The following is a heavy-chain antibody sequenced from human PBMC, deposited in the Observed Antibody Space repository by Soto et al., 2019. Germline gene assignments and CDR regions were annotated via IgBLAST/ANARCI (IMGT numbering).Heavy chain of an antibody. CDR3: ATYSSPFDY. J-gene: IGHJ4*02. Sequence: PGGSLRLSCAASEFSFSSYALNWVRQAPGKGLEWVSAISATGTTTHYADSVKGRFTISRDNSKRTLFLQMDSLSLEDTAVYYCATYSSPFDYWGQGTLVTVSS. CDR2: ISATGTTT. CDR1: EFSFSSYA. V-gene: IGHV3-23*01. D-gene: IGHD6-13*01.